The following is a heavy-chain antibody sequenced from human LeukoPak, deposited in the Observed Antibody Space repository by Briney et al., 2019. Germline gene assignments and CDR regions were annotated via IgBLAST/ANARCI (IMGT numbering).Heavy chain of an antibody. CDR2: IWYAGSNK. Sequence: GGSLRLSCAASGFTFSNYGMHWVRQAPGKGLEWVAVIWYAGSNKYYADSVKGRFTISRDNSKNTLYLQMNSLRAEDTAVYYCARDPPPNYDILTGYDAFDIWGQGAMVTVSS. CDR3: ARDPPPNYDILTGYDAFDI. D-gene: IGHD3-9*01. J-gene: IGHJ3*02. V-gene: IGHV3-33*01. CDR1: GFTFSNYG.